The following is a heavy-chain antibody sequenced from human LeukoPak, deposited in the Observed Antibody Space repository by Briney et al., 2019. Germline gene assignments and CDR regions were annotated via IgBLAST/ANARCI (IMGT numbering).Heavy chain of an antibody. CDR2: ISAYNGNP. D-gene: IGHD2-2*01. Sequence: ASVKVSRKASGYTFTSYVISWVRQAPGQGLEWMGWISAYNGNPNYAQNLQGRVTITTDTSTSTAYMELRSLRSDDTAVYYGAGPTLGCCSSTRCSSVSYWGEGTLGTVSS. CDR3: AGPTLGCCSSTRCSSVSY. CDR1: GYTFTSYV. V-gene: IGHV1-18*01. J-gene: IGHJ4*02.